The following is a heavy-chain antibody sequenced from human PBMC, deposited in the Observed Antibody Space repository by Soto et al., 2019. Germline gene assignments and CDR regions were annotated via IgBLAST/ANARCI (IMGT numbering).Heavy chain of an antibody. CDR1: GASFSGYY. CDR2: INHSGST. J-gene: IGHJ5*02. CDR3: ARGRWGYYYGSGSSPSWFDP. Sequence: PSETLSLTCAVYGASFSGYYWSWIRQPPGKGLEWIGEINHSGSTNYNPSLKSRVTISVDTSKNQFSLKLSSVTAADTAVYYCARGRWGYYYGSGSSPSWFDPWGQGTLVTVSS. V-gene: IGHV4-34*01. D-gene: IGHD3-10*01.